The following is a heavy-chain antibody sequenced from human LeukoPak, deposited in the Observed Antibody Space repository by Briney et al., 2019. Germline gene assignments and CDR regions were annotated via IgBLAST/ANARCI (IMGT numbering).Heavy chain of an antibody. CDR3: ARDRGGAYDFWSGYYTGYFDY. Sequence: GGSLRLSCAASGFTFSSYAMSWVRQAPGKGLEWVSSISGSDGTTYYADSVKGRFTISRDNSKNSLYLQMNSLRAEDTAVYYCARDRGGAYDFWSGYYTGYFDYWGQGTLVPVSS. J-gene: IGHJ4*02. D-gene: IGHD3-3*01. CDR2: ISGSDGTT. V-gene: IGHV3-23*01. CDR1: GFTFSSYA.